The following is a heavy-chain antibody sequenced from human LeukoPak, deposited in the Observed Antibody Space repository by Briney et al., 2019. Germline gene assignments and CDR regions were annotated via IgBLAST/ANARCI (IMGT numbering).Heavy chain of an antibody. CDR2: INHSEST. Sequence: SEALSLTCAVYGGSFSGYYWSWIRQPPGKGLEWIGEINHSESTSYNPSLKSRVTISVDSSKTQFSLYLLSVTAADTAVYYCARGRYSSRWYYGMDVWGQGTTVTVSS. V-gene: IGHV4-34*01. D-gene: IGHD5-18*01. J-gene: IGHJ6*02. CDR3: ARGRYSSRWYYGMDV. CDR1: GGSFSGYY.